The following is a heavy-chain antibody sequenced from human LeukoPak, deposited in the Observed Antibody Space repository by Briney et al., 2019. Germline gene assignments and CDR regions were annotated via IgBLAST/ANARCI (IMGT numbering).Heavy chain of an antibody. J-gene: IGHJ6*03. CDR1: GYSISSGYY. V-gene: IGHV4-38-2*02. CDR3: ARDSRQQWLAAYYYYYMDV. CDR2: IYYSGST. D-gene: IGHD6-19*01. Sequence: SETLSLTCTVSGYSISSGYYWGWIRQPPGKGLEWIGSIYYSGSTYYNPSLKSRVTISVDTSKNQFSLKLSSVTAADTAVYYCARDSRQQWLAAYYYYYMDVWGKGTTVTVSS.